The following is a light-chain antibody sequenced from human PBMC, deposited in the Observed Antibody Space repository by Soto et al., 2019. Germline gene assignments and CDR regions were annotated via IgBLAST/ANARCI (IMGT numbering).Light chain of an antibody. J-gene: IGKJ4*01. CDR3: QQYNSYSLT. CDR2: GAS. Sequence: ETVMTQSPATLSVSPGERVTLSCRASQSVSSNLAWYQQKPGQAPRLLIYGASTRATGIPARFSGSGSGTEFTLTISSLQSEDFATYYCQQYNSYSLTFGGGTKVDIK. CDR1: QSVSSN. V-gene: IGKV3-15*01.